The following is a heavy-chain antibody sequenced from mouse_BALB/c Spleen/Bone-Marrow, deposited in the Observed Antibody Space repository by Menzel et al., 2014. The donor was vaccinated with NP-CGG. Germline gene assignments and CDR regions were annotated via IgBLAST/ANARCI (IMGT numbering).Heavy chain of an antibody. CDR3: TRLDSSGYGAY. D-gene: IGHD3-2*01. CDR2: IDPETGGT. V-gene: IGHV1-15*01. Sequence: VQGVESGAELVRPGASVTLSCKASGYTLTDYEMHWLKQTPVHGLEWIGAIDPETGGTAYNQKFKGRATLTTDKSSSTAYMELRSLTSEDSAVYYCTRLDSSGYGAYWGQGTLVTVSA. J-gene: IGHJ3*01. CDR1: GYTLTDYE.